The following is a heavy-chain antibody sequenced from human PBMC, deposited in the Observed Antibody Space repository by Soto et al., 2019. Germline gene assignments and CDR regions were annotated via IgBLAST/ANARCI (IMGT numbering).Heavy chain of an antibody. CDR3: GRRMVVESGSPPGNF. V-gene: IGHV4-4*02. J-gene: IGHJ4*02. D-gene: IGHD2-15*01. Sequence: VQLQESGPGQVKPSETLSLTCDVSGASIRSDNWWTWVRQPPGRGLEWIGEVYHSGSTNYSPSPKVGVPIPEEKSKNYFSLMWRSVPAAERGVYFWGRRMVVESGSPPGNFWGKGTLVTVPS. CDR1: GASIRSDNW. CDR2: VYHSGST.